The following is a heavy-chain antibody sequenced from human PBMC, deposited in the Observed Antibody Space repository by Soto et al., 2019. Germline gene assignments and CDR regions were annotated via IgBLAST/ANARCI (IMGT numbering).Heavy chain of an antibody. V-gene: IGHV1-18*01. Sequence: ASVKVSCKASGYTFTSYGISWVRQAPGQGLEWMGWISAYNGNTNYAQKLQGRVTMTRDTSTSTVYMELSSLRSEDTAVYYCASGELIYYMDVWGNGTTVTVSS. D-gene: IGHD3-10*01. J-gene: IGHJ6*03. CDR1: GYTFTSYG. CDR3: ASGELIYYMDV. CDR2: ISAYNGNT.